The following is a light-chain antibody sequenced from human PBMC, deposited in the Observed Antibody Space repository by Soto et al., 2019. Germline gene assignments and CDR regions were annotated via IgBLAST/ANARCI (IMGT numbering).Light chain of an antibody. CDR3: QQRSSWPFT. V-gene: IGKV3-15*01. CDR2: GAS. CDR1: QSVSSN. J-gene: IGKJ3*01. Sequence: EIVMTQSPATLSVSPGERATLSCRASQSVSSNLAWYQQKPGQAPRLLIYGASTRATGIPARFSGSGSGTEFTLTISSLQSQDFEVYYCQQRSSWPFTFGNGTKVDI.